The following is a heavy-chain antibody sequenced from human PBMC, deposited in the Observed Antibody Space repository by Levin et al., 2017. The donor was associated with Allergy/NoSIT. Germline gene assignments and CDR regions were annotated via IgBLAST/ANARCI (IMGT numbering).Heavy chain of an antibody. CDR3: TKGHYSGVYQ. Sequence: KGLECVSVIYDDASTYYADSVRGRFTISRDNSKNTLSLQMNSLRDDDTAVYYCTKGHYSGVYQWGQGTLVTVSS. V-gene: IGHV3-53*01. CDR2: IYDDAST. D-gene: IGHD2-2*01. J-gene: IGHJ4*02.